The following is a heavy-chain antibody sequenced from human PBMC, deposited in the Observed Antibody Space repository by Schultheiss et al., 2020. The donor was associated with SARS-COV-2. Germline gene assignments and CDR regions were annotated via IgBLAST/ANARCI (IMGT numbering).Heavy chain of an antibody. J-gene: IGHJ4*02. D-gene: IGHD6-19*01. CDR1: GFTFSSYG. V-gene: IGHV3-33*01. CDR3: ARDGYSSGWFDF. CDR2: IWYDGSNK. Sequence: GGSLRLSCAASGFTFSSYGMHWVRQAPGKGLEWVAVIWYDGSNKYYADSVKGRFTISRDNSKNTLYLQMNSLRAEDTAVYYCARDGYSSGWFDFWGQGTLVTVSS.